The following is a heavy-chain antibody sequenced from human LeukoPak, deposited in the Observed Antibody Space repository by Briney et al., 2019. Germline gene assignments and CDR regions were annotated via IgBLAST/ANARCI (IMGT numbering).Heavy chain of an antibody. Sequence: PGGSLRLSCAASGFTFRSYALSWVRQALQQGLESASALSGSGGSTYCASSVKSRYPTSSDNSKHPLYPQINSLRAEDTALHYCASGGDFWSGSYPFAGWFDPWGQGTLVTVSS. CDR2: LSGSGGST. CDR1: GFTFRSYA. V-gene: IGHV3-23*01. J-gene: IGHJ5*02. D-gene: IGHD3-3*01. CDR3: ASGGDFWSGSYPFAGWFDP.